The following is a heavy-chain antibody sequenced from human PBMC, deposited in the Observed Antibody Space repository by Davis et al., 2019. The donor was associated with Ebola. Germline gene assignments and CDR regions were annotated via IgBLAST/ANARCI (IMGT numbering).Heavy chain of an antibody. J-gene: IGHJ5*01. CDR2: ISSSSSYI. CDR1: GGSFSGYY. CDR3: ARAGWDIVVVPAAHHTFDF. D-gene: IGHD2-2*01. Sequence: ETLSLTCAVYGGSFSGYYWSWVRQAPGKGLEWVSSISSSSSYIYYADSVKGRFTISRDNAKNSLYLQMNSLRAEDTAVYYCARAGWDIVVVPAAHHTFDFWGQGTLVTVSS. V-gene: IGHV3-21*01.